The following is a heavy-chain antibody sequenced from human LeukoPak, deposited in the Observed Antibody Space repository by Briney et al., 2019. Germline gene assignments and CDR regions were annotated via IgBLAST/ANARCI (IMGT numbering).Heavy chain of an antibody. CDR1: RFTFSSYE. D-gene: IGHD3-3*01. Sequence: GGSLRLSCAASRFTFSSYEMNWVRQAPGKGLEWVSYISSSGSTIYYADSVKGRFTISRDNAKNSLYLQMNSLRAEDTAVYYCASLVGFWSGTDDYWGQGTLVTVSS. V-gene: IGHV3-48*03. J-gene: IGHJ4*02. CDR3: ASLVGFWSGTDDY. CDR2: ISSSGSTI.